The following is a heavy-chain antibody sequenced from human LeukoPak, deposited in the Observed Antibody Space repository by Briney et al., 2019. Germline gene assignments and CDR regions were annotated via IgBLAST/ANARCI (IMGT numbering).Heavy chain of an antibody. CDR2: IYYSGST. Sequence: SETLSLTCTVSGGSISSYYWSWIRQPPGKGLEWIGYIYYSGSTNYNPSLKSRVTISVDTSKNQFSLKLSSVTAAGTAVYYCARAPRAHYDLDYWGQGTLVTVSS. J-gene: IGHJ4*02. V-gene: IGHV4-59*01. D-gene: IGHD3-22*01. CDR1: GGSISSYY. CDR3: ARAPRAHYDLDY.